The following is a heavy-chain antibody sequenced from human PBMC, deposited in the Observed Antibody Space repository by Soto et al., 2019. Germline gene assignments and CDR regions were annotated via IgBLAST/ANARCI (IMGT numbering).Heavy chain of an antibody. D-gene: IGHD2-15*01. Sequence: ASVKVSCKASGYSFSNYAMHWVRQAPGQRLEWMGWINAGNGNTKYPQKFQDRVTITRDTSASTAYMELSSLRSEDTAVYYCAKGGNIAVVVADYGMAVRAQGTTVIVSS. J-gene: IGHJ6*02. CDR3: AKGGNIAVVVADYGMAV. CDR1: GYSFSNYA. CDR2: INAGNGNT. V-gene: IGHV1-3*01.